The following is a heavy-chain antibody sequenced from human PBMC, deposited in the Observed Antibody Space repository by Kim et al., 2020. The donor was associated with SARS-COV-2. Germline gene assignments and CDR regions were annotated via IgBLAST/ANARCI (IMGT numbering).Heavy chain of an antibody. Sequence: AQKYQGRVTMTRDTSTSTVYMELSSLRSEDTAVYYCAKDYGDYVGEYCQHWGQGTLVTVSS. D-gene: IGHD4-17*01. CDR3: AKDYGDYVGEYCQH. J-gene: IGHJ1*01. V-gene: IGHV1-46*01.